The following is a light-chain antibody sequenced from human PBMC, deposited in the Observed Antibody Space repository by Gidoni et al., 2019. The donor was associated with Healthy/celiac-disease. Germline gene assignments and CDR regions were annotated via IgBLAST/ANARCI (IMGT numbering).Light chain of an antibody. J-gene: IGKJ1*01. CDR1: QDSSNY. CDR3: QQYDTLPWT. Sequence: DIQMTQSTSSLSASVGDSVTITCQASQDSSNYLNWYQQKPGKAPKLLIYDASNLETGVPSRFSGSGSGTDFTFTIRSLQPEDIATYYCQQYDTLPWTFGQGTKVEIK. V-gene: IGKV1-33*01. CDR2: DAS.